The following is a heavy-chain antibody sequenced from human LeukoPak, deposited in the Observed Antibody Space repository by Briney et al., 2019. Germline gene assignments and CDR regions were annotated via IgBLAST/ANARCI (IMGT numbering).Heavy chain of an antibody. Sequence: QPGGSLRLSCAASGFTFDDYAMHWVRQAPGKGLEWVSGISWNSGSIGYADSVKGRFTISRDNAKNSLYLQMNSLRAEDTAVYYCAKDGGEEGYFDYWGQGTLVTVSS. D-gene: IGHD3-16*01. CDR1: GFTFDDYA. J-gene: IGHJ4*02. V-gene: IGHV3-9*01. CDR3: AKDGGEEGYFDY. CDR2: ISWNSGSI.